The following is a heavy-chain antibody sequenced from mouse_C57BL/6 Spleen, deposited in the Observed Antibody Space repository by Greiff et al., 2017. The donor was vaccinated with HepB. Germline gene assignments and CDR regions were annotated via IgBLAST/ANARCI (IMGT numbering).Heavy chain of an antibody. Sequence: VQLQQSGPELVKPGASVKISCKASGYAFSSSWMNWVKQRPGKGLEWIGRIYPGDGDTNYNGKFKGKATLTADKSSSTAYMQLSSLTSEDSAVYFFARDYGSSYVGCFDYWGQGTTLTVSS. CDR2: IYPGDGDT. J-gene: IGHJ2*01. CDR3: ARDYGSSYVGCFDY. V-gene: IGHV1-82*01. D-gene: IGHD1-1*01. CDR1: GYAFSSSW.